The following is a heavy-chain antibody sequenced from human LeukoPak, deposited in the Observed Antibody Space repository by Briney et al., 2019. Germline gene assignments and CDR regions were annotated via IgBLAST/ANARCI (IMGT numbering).Heavy chain of an antibody. CDR3: ARDRSGTAMPSYYFDY. J-gene: IGHJ4*02. CDR2: INWNGGST. V-gene: IGHV3-20*04. Sequence: GGSLRLSCAASGFTFDDYGMSWVRQAPGRGLEWVSGINWNGGSTGYADSVKGRFTISRDNAKNSLYLQMNSLRAEDTALYYCARDRSGTAMPSYYFDYWGQGTLVTVSS. D-gene: IGHD5-18*01. CDR1: GFTFDDYG.